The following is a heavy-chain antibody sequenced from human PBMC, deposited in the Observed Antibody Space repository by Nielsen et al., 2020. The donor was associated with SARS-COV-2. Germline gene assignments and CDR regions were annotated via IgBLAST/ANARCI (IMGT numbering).Heavy chain of an antibody. D-gene: IGHD3-16*01. CDR2: ISYEGSKK. J-gene: IGHJ6*02. CDR3: AKRRAVFMLTFGGEGAMDV. Sequence: GESLKISCTASGFTFSSYGMHWVRQALGKGLEWVASISYEGSKKYYADSLTGRFTVSRDTSKNTVYLQMNSLSVEDTAVYHCAKRRAVFMLTFGGEGAMDVWGQGTTVSVSS. V-gene: IGHV3-30*18. CDR1: GFTFSSYG.